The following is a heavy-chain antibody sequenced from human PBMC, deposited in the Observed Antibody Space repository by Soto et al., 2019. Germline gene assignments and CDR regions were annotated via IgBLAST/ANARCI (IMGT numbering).Heavy chain of an antibody. CDR2: ISSNGGST. Sequence: AGGSLRLSCAASGFTVSSYAMHWVRQAPGKGLEYVSAISSNGGSTYYANSVKGRFTISRDNSKNTLYLQMGSLRAEDMAVYYCASASNYDILTGYLGYGAFDIWGQGTMVTVSS. CDR3: ASASNYDILTGYLGYGAFDI. D-gene: IGHD3-9*01. V-gene: IGHV3-64*01. J-gene: IGHJ3*02. CDR1: GFTVSSYA.